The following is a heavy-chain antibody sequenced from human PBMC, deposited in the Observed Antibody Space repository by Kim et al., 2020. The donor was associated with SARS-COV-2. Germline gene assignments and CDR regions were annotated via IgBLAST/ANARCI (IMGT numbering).Heavy chain of an antibody. D-gene: IGHD4-17*01. CDR2: IYPGDSDT. CDR1: GYSFTSYW. J-gene: IGHJ6*02. V-gene: IGHV5-51*01. Sequence: GESLKISCKGSGYSFTSYWIGWVRQMPGKGLEWMGIIYPGDSDTRYSPSFQGQVTISADKSISTAYLQWSSLKASDTAMYYCARRTVTTPDYYYGMDVWGQGTTVTVSS. CDR3: ARRTVTTPDYYYGMDV.